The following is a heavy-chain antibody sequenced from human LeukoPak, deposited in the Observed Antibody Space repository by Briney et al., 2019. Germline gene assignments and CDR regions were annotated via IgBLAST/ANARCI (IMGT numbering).Heavy chain of an antibody. D-gene: IGHD3-10*01. Sequence: SETLSLTCTVSGGAISGDYCGSIRQRPAEGLGWIGYFHYSASPNYNAYLKSRVTISVDTSKNQFSLRLSSVTAADAAIYYCARLSRYGSGNYYPDYWGQGTLVTVSS. CDR1: GGAISGDY. J-gene: IGHJ4*02. V-gene: IGHV4-59*08. CDR2: FHYSASP. CDR3: ARLSRYGSGNYYPDY.